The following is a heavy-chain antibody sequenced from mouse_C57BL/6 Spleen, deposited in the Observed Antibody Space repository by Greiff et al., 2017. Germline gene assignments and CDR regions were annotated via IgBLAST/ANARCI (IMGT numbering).Heavy chain of an antibody. D-gene: IGHD1-1*01. CDR3: ARGYCYGSSYVRFAY. CDR1: GFTFSDYG. CDR2: ISSGSSTI. J-gene: IGHJ3*01. V-gene: IGHV5-17*01. Sequence: EVHLVESGGGLVKPGGSLKLSCAASGFTFSDYGMHWVRQAPEKGLEWVAYISSGSSTIYYADTVKGRFTISRDNAKNTLFLQMTSLRSEDTAMYYCARGYCYGSSYVRFAYWGQGALVTVSA.